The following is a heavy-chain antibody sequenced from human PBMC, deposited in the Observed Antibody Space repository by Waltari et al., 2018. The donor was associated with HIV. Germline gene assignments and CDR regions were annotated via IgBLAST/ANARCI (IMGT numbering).Heavy chain of an antibody. D-gene: IGHD3-22*01. CDR2: VSTHNENK. J-gene: IGHJ5*02. CDR1: GYIFTNFG. Sequence: VQLLQSGAEVKEPGASVRVSCKASGYIFTNFGISWVRHAPGHGLEWMGWVSTHNENKNYAPKLTGRVTMTADTSTNTAYMELRSLISDDSAMYYCAKSTYYYDNTARWFDPWGQGTLVTVSS. V-gene: IGHV1-18*01. CDR3: AKSTYYYDNTARWFDP.